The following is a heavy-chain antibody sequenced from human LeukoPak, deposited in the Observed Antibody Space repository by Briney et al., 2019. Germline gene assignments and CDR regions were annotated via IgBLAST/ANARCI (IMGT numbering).Heavy chain of an antibody. Sequence: KASETLSLTCTVSGGSISSGGYYWSWIRQHPGKGLEWIGYIYYSGSTYYNPSLKSRVTISVDASKNQFSLKLSSVTAADTAVYYCARDGMVRGVDYWGQGTLVTVSS. CDR1: GGSISSGGYY. V-gene: IGHV4-31*03. CDR2: IYYSGST. D-gene: IGHD3-10*01. CDR3: ARDGMVRGVDY. J-gene: IGHJ4*02.